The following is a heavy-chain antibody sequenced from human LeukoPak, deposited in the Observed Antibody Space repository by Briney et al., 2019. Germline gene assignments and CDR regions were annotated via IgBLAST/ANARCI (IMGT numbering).Heavy chain of an antibody. Sequence: GGSLRLSCAASGFAFSSYAMSWVRQAPGKGLEWVSAISGSGGSTYYADSVKGRFTISRDNSKNTLYLQMNSLRAEDTAVYYCAKSRVSQQLVVIFDYWGQGTLVTVSS. J-gene: IGHJ4*02. CDR2: ISGSGGST. D-gene: IGHD6-13*01. V-gene: IGHV3-23*01. CDR1: GFAFSSYA. CDR3: AKSRVSQQLVVIFDY.